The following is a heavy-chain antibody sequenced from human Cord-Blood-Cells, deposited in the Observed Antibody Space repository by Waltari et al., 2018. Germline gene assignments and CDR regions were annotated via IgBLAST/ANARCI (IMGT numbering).Heavy chain of an antibody. CDR2: ISSSSSYI. CDR1: GFTFSSYS. CDR3: ARAGGSIAARDAFDI. J-gene: IGHJ3*02. D-gene: IGHD6-6*01. Sequence: EVQLVESGGGLVKPGGSLRLSCAASGFTFSSYSMNWVRQAPGKGLGWVSSISSSSSYIYYADSVKGRFTISRDNAKNSLYLQMNSLRAEDTAVYYCARAGGSIAARDAFDIWGQGTMVTVSS. V-gene: IGHV3-21*01.